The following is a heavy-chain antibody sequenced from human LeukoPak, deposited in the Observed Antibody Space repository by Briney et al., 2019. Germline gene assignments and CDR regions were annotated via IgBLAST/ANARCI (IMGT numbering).Heavy chain of an antibody. CDR3: APRGVEAA. D-gene: IGHD3-10*01. CDR2: ISDSGGDYT. Sequence: GGSLRLSCAASGFAFRRYGMTWVRQAPGKGLEWVSAISDSGGDYTYYADSVKGRFTISRDNSKNTLYLQMNSLRVEDTAIYYCAPRGVEAAWGQGALVTVSS. CDR1: GFAFRRYG. V-gene: IGHV3-23*01. J-gene: IGHJ5*02.